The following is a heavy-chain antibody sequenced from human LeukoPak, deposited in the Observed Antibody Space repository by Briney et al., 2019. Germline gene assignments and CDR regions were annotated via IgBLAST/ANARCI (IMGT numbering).Heavy chain of an antibody. Sequence: GASVKVSCKASGYTFTGYYMHWVRQAPGQGLEWRGWINPDTGATDIAQKFQGRVTMTRDTSISAAYMELSRLRSDDTAVYYCTRDHCSYINCYEDYYYGMDVWGQGTTVTVSS. CDR1: GYTFTGYY. CDR3: TRDHCSYINCYEDYYYGMDV. J-gene: IGHJ6*02. D-gene: IGHD2-2*01. V-gene: IGHV1-2*02. CDR2: INPDTGAT.